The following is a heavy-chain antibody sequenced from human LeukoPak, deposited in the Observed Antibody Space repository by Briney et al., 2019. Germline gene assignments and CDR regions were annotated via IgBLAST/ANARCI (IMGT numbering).Heavy chain of an antibody. V-gene: IGHV3-21*01. CDR2: ISSSSSYI. CDR1: GFTFSSYS. Sequence: PGGSLRLSCAASGFTFSSYSMNWVRQAPGKGLEWVSSISSSSSYIYYADSVRGRFTISRDNAKNSLYLQMNSLRAEDTAVYYCARLSYDSSGCFDYWGQGTLVTVSS. CDR3: ARLSYDSSGCFDY. J-gene: IGHJ4*02. D-gene: IGHD3-22*01.